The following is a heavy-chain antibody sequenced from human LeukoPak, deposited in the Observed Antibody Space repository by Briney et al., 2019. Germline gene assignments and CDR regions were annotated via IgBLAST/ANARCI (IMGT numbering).Heavy chain of an antibody. CDR3: ARDVMVVSWFDP. CDR1: GGSFSGYY. J-gene: IGHJ5*02. Sequence: KPSETLSLTCAVYGGSFSGYYWSWIRQPPGKGLEWIGEINHSGSTNYNPSLKSRVTISVDTSKNQFSLKLSSVTAADTAVYYCARDVMVVSWFDPWGQGTLVTVSS. CDR2: INHSGST. D-gene: IGHD3-22*01. V-gene: IGHV4-34*01.